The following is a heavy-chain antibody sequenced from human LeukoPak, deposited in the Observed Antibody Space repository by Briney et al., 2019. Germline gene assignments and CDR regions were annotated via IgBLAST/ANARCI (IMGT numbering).Heavy chain of an antibody. CDR1: SGSMRSSNW. D-gene: IGHD5-24*01. CDR3: ARGPASPMADRPNFDY. V-gene: IGHV4-4*02. J-gene: IGHJ4*02. Sequence: PSETRSLTCTVSSGSMRSSNWWIWVRQPPGKGLEWIGEISHRGSTNYNPSLKSRVTISIDKSKNQFSLKLTSVTAADTAVYYCARGPASPMADRPNFDYWGQGTLVTVSS. CDR2: ISHRGST.